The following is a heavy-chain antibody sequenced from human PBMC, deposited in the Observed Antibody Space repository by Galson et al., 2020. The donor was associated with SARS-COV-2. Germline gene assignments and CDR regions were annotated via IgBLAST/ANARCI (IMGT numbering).Heavy chain of an antibody. CDR2: ISSDGSNK. D-gene: IGHD2-21*02. Sequence: GGSLRLSCAASGFTFNNYAMHWVRQAPGKGLEWVAVISSDGSNKYYSDSVKGRFTISRDNSENTMYLQVNSLRPEDTAVYYCAKAGVTGGCYSCYFDYWGQGTLVTVSS. J-gene: IGHJ4*02. CDR3: AKAGVTGGCYSCYFDY. V-gene: IGHV3-30-3*01. CDR1: GFTFNNYA.